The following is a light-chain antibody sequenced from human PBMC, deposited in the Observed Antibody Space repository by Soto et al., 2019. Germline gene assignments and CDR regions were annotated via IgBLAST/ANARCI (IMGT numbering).Light chain of an antibody. Sequence: DMEMTQSPSSLSASVGDRVTITCRASQSISNYLNWYQHKPGKVPKLLIYAASSLQSGVPTRFSGSGSGTDFPLTITSLQPEDFATYYCQQSYGTPLPFGGGTKIEIK. CDR3: QQSYGTPLP. V-gene: IGKV1-39*01. CDR1: QSISNY. CDR2: AAS. J-gene: IGKJ4*01.